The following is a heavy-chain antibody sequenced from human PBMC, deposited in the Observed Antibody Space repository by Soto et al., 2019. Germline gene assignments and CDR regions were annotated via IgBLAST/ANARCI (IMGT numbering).Heavy chain of an antibody. CDR2: IRDKSNSYST. V-gene: IGHV3-72*01. CDR1: GFTFSEYC. J-gene: IGHJ4*02. Sequence: EVQLVESGGGLVQPGGSLRLSCAASGFTFSEYCMDWVRQAPGKGLEWVGRIRDKSNSYSTEYAASVKGRFSVSRDDSQNSLYLQMNSLKTEDTAVYCCVRVRASHEDYWGQGNLVTVSS. CDR3: VRVRASHEDY. D-gene: IGHD1-26*01.